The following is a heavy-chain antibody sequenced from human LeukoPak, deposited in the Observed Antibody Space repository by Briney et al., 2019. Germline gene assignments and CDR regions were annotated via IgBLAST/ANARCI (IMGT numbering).Heavy chain of an antibody. CDR1: GGTFSSYA. CDR3: ARGWELAHYYYYGMDV. CDR2: IIPIFGTA. D-gene: IGHD1-26*01. J-gene: IGHJ6*02. Sequence: SVKVSCKASGGTFSSYAISWVRQAPGQGLEWMGGIIPIFGTANYAQKFQGRVTITADESASTAYMELSSLRSEDTAVYYCARGWELAHYYYYGMDVWGQGTTVTVSS. V-gene: IGHV1-69*13.